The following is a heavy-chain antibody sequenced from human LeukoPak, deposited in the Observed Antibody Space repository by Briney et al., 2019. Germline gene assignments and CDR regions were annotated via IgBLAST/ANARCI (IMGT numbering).Heavy chain of an antibody. CDR2: INSDGSTT. Sequence: GGSLRLSCATSGFTFSSYWMPWVRQAPGKGLVWVSGINSDGSTTSFADFVKGRFTISRDNAKNTLYLQMNSLRADDTAVYYCARGGVAGGFDLWGQGTMVAVSS. V-gene: IGHV3-74*01. D-gene: IGHD2-8*01. J-gene: IGHJ3*01. CDR3: ARGGVAGGFDL. CDR1: GFTFSSYW.